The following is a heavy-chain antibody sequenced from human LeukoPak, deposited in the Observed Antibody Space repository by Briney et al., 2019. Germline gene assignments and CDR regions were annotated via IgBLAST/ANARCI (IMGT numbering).Heavy chain of an antibody. Sequence: PGGSLRLSCAASGFTFSSYAMHWVRQAPGKGLEYVSAISSNGGSTYYANSVKGRFTISRDNSKNTLYLQMGSLRAEVMAVYYCAKDSFGGYSYGSGSYFQHWGQGTLVTVSS. CDR1: GFTFSSYA. V-gene: IGHV3-64*01. CDR3: AKDSFGGYSYGSGSYFQH. CDR2: ISSNGGST. J-gene: IGHJ1*01. D-gene: IGHD5-18*01.